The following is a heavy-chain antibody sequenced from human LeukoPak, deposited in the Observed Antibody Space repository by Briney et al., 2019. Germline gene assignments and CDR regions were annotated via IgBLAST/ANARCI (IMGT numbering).Heavy chain of an antibody. CDR1: GYTLTELS. Sequence: ASVKVSCKVSGYTLTELSMHWVRQAPGKGLEWMGGFDSEDGETIYAQKFQGRVTMTEDTSTDTAYMELSSLRSEDTAVYYCATRADSYCSGGSCYDCWGQGTLVTVSS. J-gene: IGHJ4*02. CDR3: ATRADSYCSGGSCYDC. CDR2: FDSEDGET. V-gene: IGHV1-24*01. D-gene: IGHD2-15*01.